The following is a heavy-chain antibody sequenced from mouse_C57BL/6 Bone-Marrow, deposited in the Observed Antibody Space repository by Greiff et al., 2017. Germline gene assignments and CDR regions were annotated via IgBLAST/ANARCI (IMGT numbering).Heavy chain of an antibody. J-gene: IGHJ3*01. CDR1: GYAFSSSW. Sequence: VQRVESGPELVKPGASVKISCKAYGYAFSSSWMNWVKQRPGKGLEWIGRIYPGDGGTNYNGKIKGKATLTADKSSSTAYMQLSSLTSEDSAVYFCARGGKNLLFAYWGQGTLVTVSA. CDR3: ARGGKNLLFAY. V-gene: IGHV1-82*01. CDR2: IYPGDGGT. D-gene: IGHD2-1*01.